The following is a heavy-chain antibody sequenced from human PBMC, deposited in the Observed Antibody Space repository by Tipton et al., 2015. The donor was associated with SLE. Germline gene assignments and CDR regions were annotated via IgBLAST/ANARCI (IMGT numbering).Heavy chain of an antibody. V-gene: IGHV4-34*01. Sequence: TLSLTCAVYGGSFSGYYWSWIRQPPGKGLEWIGEINHSGSTNYNPSLKSRVTISVDTSKNQFSLKLNSVTAADTAVYYCARGGRGDGTNPFDPWGQGTLVTVSS. CDR1: GGSFSGYY. CDR2: INHSGST. CDR3: ARGGRGDGTNPFDP. D-gene: IGHD2-8*01. J-gene: IGHJ5*02.